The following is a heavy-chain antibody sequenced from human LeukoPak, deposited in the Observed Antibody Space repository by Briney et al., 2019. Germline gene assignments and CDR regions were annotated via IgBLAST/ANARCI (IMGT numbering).Heavy chain of an antibody. CDR3: ATRAVAAPY. V-gene: IGHV3-66*01. D-gene: IGHD6-19*01. J-gene: IGHJ4*02. Sequence: GGSLRLPCAASGFTVGNNHMNWVRQAPGKGLEWVSLIYSGGNTQYADSVKGRFIIFRDSSKNTLYLQMNSLRVEDTAVYYCATRAVAAPYWGQGTLVTVSS. CDR1: GFTVGNNH. CDR2: IYSGGNT.